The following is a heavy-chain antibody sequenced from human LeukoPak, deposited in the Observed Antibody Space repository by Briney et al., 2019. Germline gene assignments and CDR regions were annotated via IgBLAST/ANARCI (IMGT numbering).Heavy chain of an antibody. CDR1: GGSISSGSYY. CDR2: IYTSGST. CDR3: ASNPPFGAYEGNWFDP. D-gene: IGHD3-3*01. J-gene: IGHJ5*02. V-gene: IGHV4-61*02. Sequence: PTQTLSLTCTVSGGSISSGSYYWSWIRQPAGKGLEWIGRIYTSGSTNYNPSLKSRVTILVDTSKNQFSLKLSSVTAADTAVYYCASNPPFGAYEGNWFDPWGQGTLVTVSS.